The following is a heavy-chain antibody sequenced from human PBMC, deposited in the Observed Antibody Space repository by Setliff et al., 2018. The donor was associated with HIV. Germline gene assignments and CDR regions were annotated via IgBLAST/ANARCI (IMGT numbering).Heavy chain of an antibody. CDR3: ARGSFFGDYGNYYYYALDV. V-gene: IGHV1-8*01. D-gene: IGHD4-17*01. CDR1: GYTFTSYD. Sequence: GASVKVSCKASGYTFTSYDINWVRQATGQGLEWMAWINPNSGNIDYAQKFQGRVTMTKNTSISTAYLELSSLRSEDTAVYYCARGSFFGDYGNYYYYALDVWGQGTTVTV. CDR2: INPNSGNI. J-gene: IGHJ6*02.